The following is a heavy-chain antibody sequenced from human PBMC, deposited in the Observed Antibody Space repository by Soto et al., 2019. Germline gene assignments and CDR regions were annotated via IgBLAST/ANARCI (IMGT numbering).Heavy chain of an antibody. D-gene: IGHD1-26*01. J-gene: IGHJ6*04. CDR2: IGDSGAST. V-gene: IGHV3-23*01. Sequence: EVLLLESGGGLVQPGGSLRLSCEASGFSFSSFAMNWVRQAPGKGLEWVSAIGDSGASTYYADSVKGRFTISRDNSRNRLYLQLNSLRAEATAVYYCAKGVELDVWGNGTTVTVSS. CDR3: AKGVELDV. CDR1: GFSFSSFA.